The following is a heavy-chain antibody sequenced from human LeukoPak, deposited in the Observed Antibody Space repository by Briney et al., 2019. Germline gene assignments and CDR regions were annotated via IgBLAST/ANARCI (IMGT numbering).Heavy chain of an antibody. J-gene: IGHJ6*03. Sequence: PGGSLRLSCAASEFTVSNNYMSWVRQAPGKGLEWVSVIYTGGTTYYADSVKGRFTISRDNSKNTLCLQMNSLRPEDTAVYYCARDLGPYGDGDRYYYYMDVWGKGTTVTVSS. CDR3: ARDLGPYGDGDRYYYYMDV. CDR2: IYTGGTT. V-gene: IGHV3-66*02. CDR1: EFTVSNNY. D-gene: IGHD4-17*01.